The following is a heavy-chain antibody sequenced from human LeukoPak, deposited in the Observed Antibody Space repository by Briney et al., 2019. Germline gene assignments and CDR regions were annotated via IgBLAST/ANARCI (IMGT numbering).Heavy chain of an antibody. Sequence: GASVKVSCKASGYTLTAYYMHWVRQAPGQGLEWMGWINPNSGGTNYPQKFQGRVTMTRDTSISTAYMELSSLRSDDTAVYYCARGSARFGESDFDYWGQGTLVTVSS. D-gene: IGHD3-10*01. CDR3: ARGSARFGESDFDY. J-gene: IGHJ4*02. CDR2: INPNSGGT. V-gene: IGHV1-2*02. CDR1: GYTLTAYY.